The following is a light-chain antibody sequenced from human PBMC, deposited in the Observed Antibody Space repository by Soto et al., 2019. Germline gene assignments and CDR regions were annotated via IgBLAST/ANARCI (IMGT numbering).Light chain of an antibody. Sequence: QSVLTQPPSASGSPGQSLTISCTGTSSDVGAYKYVSWYQQYPGKAPKLMIYEVTKRPSGVPDRFSGSKSGNTASLTVSGLQVEDEADYYCSSYAGSNIYVFGTGTKVTVL. CDR3: SSYAGSNIYV. CDR1: SSDVGAYKY. CDR2: EVT. J-gene: IGLJ1*01. V-gene: IGLV2-8*01.